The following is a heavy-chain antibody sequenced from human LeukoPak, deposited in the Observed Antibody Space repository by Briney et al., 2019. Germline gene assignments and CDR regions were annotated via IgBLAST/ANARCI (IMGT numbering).Heavy chain of an antibody. CDR1: GGSFSGYY. D-gene: IGHD6-13*01. Sequence: PSETLSLPCAVSGGSFSGYYWSWIRQPPGKRLEWIGEINHSGSTNYNPSLKSRVTISVDMSKNQFSLKLSSVTAADTAVYYCARDSASSSSWSWFDPWGHGTLVTVSS. J-gene: IGHJ5*02. V-gene: IGHV4-34*01. CDR3: ARDSASSSSWSWFDP. CDR2: INHSGST.